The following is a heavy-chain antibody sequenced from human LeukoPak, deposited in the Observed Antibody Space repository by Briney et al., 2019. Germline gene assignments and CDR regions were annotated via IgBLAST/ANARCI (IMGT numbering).Heavy chain of an antibody. CDR2: ISYDGSNK. V-gene: IGHV3-30*03. CDR1: GFTFSSYG. Sequence: GRSLRLSCAASGFTFSSYGMHWVRQAPGKGLEWVAVISYDGSNKYYADSVKGRFTISRDNSKNTLYLQMNSLRAEDTAVYYCARGPDSSGYHDYWGQGTLVTVSS. D-gene: IGHD3-22*01. J-gene: IGHJ4*02. CDR3: ARGPDSSGYHDY.